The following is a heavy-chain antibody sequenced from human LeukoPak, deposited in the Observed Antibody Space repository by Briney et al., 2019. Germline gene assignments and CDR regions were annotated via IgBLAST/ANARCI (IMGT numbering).Heavy chain of an antibody. J-gene: IGHJ3*02. V-gene: IGHV3-53*01. Sequence: GGSLRLSCAASGFTVSSNYMSWVRQAPGKGLEWVSVIYSGGSTYYADSVKGRFTISSDNSKNTLYLQMNSLRAEDTAVYYCARDGASIDAFDIWGQGTMVTVSS. D-gene: IGHD2-2*01. CDR1: GFTVSSNY. CDR2: IYSGGST. CDR3: ARDGASIDAFDI.